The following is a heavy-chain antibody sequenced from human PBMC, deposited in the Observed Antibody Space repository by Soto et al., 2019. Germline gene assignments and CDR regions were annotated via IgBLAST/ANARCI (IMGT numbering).Heavy chain of an antibody. Sequence: PGRSLRLSCAASGFTFSSYGMHWVRQAPGKGLEWVAVISYDGSNKYYADSVKGRFTISRDNSKNTLYLQMNSLRAEDTAVYYCAKDDSSSWYLGYYYYYGMDVWGQGTTVTVSS. CDR3: AKDDSSSWYLGYYYYYGMDV. D-gene: IGHD6-13*01. CDR2: ISYDGSNK. J-gene: IGHJ6*02. CDR1: GFTFSSYG. V-gene: IGHV3-30*18.